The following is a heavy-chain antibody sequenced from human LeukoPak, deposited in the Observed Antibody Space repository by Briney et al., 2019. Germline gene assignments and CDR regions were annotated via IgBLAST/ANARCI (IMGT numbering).Heavy chain of an antibody. V-gene: IGHV3-30*02. CDR2: IRYDGSNK. CDR1: GFTFSTYG. J-gene: IGHJ6*03. Sequence: GGSLRLSCAASGFTFSTYGMHWVRQAPGKGLEWVAFIRYDGSNKYYADSVKGRFTISRDNSKNTLYLQMNSLRAEDTAVYYCAKEGVVITTTYYYYYMDVWGKGTTVTISS. D-gene: IGHD3-3*01. CDR3: AKEGVVITTTYYYYYMDV.